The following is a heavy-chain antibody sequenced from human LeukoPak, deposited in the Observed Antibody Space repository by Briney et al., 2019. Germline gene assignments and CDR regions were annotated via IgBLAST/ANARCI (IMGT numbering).Heavy chain of an antibody. J-gene: IGHJ4*02. CDR1: GYTLTELS. CDR3: ARARPGYCISTSCFFDY. Sequence: ASVKVSCKVSGYTLTELSMHWVRQAPGQGLEWMGMINTSGASTAYAQKFQGRVTMTRDISTSTVDMELSSLRPEDTAVYYCARARPGYCISTSCFFDYWGQGTLVTVSS. V-gene: IGHV1-46*01. D-gene: IGHD2-2*01. CDR2: INTSGAST.